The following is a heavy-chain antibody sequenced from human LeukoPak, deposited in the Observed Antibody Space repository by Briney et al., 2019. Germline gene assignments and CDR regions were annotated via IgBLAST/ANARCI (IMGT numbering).Heavy chain of an antibody. Sequence: PSETLSLTCTVSGGSISSHDWSWIRQPPGKGLEWIGYIYYSGSTNYNPSLKSRVTISVDTSKNQFSLKLSSVTAADTAVYYCARQDIITSFGVASPHWFDPWGQGTLVTVSS. CDR1: GGSISSHD. CDR2: IYYSGST. D-gene: IGHD3-3*01. CDR3: ARQDIITSFGVASPHWFDP. V-gene: IGHV4-59*08. J-gene: IGHJ5*02.